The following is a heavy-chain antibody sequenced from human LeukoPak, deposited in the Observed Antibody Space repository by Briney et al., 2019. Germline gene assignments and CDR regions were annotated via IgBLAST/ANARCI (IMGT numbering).Heavy chain of an antibody. J-gene: IGHJ4*02. D-gene: IGHD2-15*01. CDR2: IIPIFGTA. V-gene: IGHV1-69*13. Sequence: GASVKVSCKASGGTFSSYAIGWVRQAPGQGLEWMGGIIPIFGTANYAQKFQGRVTITADESTSTAYMELSSLRSEDTAVYYCARGSVGPGTQAATFYFDYWGQGTLVTVSS. CDR3: ARGSVGPGTQAATFYFDY. CDR1: GGTFSSYA.